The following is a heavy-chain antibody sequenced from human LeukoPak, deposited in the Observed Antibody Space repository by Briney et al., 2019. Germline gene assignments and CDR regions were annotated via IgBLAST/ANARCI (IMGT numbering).Heavy chain of an antibody. CDR2: INPNSGGT. Sequence: ASVKVSCKASGYTFTGYYMHWVRQAPGQGLEWMGWINPNSGGTNYAQKFQGRVTMTRDTSISTAYMELNRLRSDDTAVYYCARARNIVATTLFDYWGQGTLVTVSS. V-gene: IGHV1-2*02. CDR1: GYTFTGYY. CDR3: ARARNIVATTLFDY. D-gene: IGHD5-12*01. J-gene: IGHJ4*02.